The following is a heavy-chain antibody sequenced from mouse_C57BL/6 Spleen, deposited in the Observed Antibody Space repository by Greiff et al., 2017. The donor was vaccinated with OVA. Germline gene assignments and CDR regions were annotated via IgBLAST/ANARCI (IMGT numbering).Heavy chain of an antibody. D-gene: IGHD2-10*01. CDR3: TRALLLPFDY. Sequence: QVQLQQSGAELVRPGASVTLSCKASGYTFTDYEMHWVKQTPVHGLEWIGAIDPETGGTAYNQKFKGKAILTADKSSSTAYMELRSLTSEDSAVYYCTRALLLPFDYWGQGTTLTVSS. J-gene: IGHJ2*01. CDR1: GYTFTDYE. V-gene: IGHV1-15*01. CDR2: IDPETGGT.